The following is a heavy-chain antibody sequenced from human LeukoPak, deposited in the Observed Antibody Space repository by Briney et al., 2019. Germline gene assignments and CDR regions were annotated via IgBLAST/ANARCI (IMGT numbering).Heavy chain of an antibody. CDR3: AVTMVRGVISPLDY. J-gene: IGHJ4*02. D-gene: IGHD3-10*01. Sequence: SVKVSCKASGYTFTSYAISWVRQAPGQGLEWMGGIIPIFGTANYAQKFQGRVTITADESTSTAYMELSSLRSEDTAVYYCAVTMVRGVISPLDYWGQGTLVTVSS. CDR2: IIPIFGTA. V-gene: IGHV1-69*13. CDR1: GYTFTSYA.